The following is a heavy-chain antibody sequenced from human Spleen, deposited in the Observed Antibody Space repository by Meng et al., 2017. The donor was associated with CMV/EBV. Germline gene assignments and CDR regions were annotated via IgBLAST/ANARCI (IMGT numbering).Heavy chain of an antibody. J-gene: IGHJ4*02. CDR3: AKVYEAYNPKSYFDY. V-gene: IGHV4-59*01. Sequence: SETLSLTCTVSGGSINSYYWSWIRQPPGKGLEWIGYIYYGGSTNYNPSLRSRVTISGDTSKNQPSLNLSSVTAADTAVYYCAKVYEAYNPKSYFDYWGQGTLVTVSS. D-gene: IGHD2-21*01. CDR1: GGSINSYY. CDR2: IYYGGST.